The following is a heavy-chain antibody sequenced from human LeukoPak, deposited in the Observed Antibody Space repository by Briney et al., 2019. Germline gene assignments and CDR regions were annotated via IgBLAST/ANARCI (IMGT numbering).Heavy chain of an antibody. CDR1: GFTLSSYS. D-gene: IGHD2-21*02. Sequence: HTGGSLRLSCSASGFTLSSYSINWVRLAPGRGLDWLSRITSISSAIYYADSVKGRFTISRDNAKNSLSLQMDSLRPENTAVYYCARGSCHDCFIIDSWGQGTLVTVSS. V-gene: IGHV3-48*01. CDR3: ARGSCHDCFIIDS. CDR2: ITSISSAI. J-gene: IGHJ4*02.